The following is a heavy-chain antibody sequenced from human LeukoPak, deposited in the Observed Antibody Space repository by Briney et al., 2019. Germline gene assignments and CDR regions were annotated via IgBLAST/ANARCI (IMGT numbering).Heavy chain of an antibody. D-gene: IGHD2-15*01. V-gene: IGHV1-69*13. J-gene: IGHJ4*02. Sequence: GASVKVSCKASGGTFSSYAISWVRQAPGQGLEWMGGIIPIFGTANYAQKFQGRVTITADESTSTAYMELSSLRSEDTAVYYCARVKVVAAPYFDYWGQGTLVTVSS. CDR3: ARVKVVAAPYFDY. CDR1: GGTFSSYA. CDR2: IIPIFGTA.